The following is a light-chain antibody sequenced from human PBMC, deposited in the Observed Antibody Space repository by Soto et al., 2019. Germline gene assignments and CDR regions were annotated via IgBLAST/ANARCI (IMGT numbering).Light chain of an antibody. CDR1: QTISSH. J-gene: IGKJ1*01. V-gene: IGKV1-39*01. CDR2: AAS. Sequence: DIQMTQSPSSLSASVGDRFIITCRASQTISSHLNWYQQKPGNAPKLLIYAASSLQSGVPSRFSGNGSGTDFTLSISSLRPEDFATYYCQQSYRTPWTFGPGTKVDI. CDR3: QQSYRTPWT.